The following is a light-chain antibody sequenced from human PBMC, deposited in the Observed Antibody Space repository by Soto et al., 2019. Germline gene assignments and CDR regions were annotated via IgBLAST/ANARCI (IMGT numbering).Light chain of an antibody. V-gene: IGLV3-21*02. CDR3: QLWDENTDHYV. CDR2: DDS. CDR1: NIGSNS. J-gene: IGLJ1*01. Sequence: SYELTQPPSVSVAPGQTARITCGRDNIGSNSVHWYQHRPGQAPVLVVYDDSDRPSGIPERFSGSNSGNTATLTISRVEAGDEADYYCQLWDENTDHYVFGSGTKLTVL.